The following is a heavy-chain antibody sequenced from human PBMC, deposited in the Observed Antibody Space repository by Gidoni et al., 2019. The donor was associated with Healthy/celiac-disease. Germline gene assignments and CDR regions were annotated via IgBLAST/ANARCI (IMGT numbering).Heavy chain of an antibody. CDR3: ARSGTYFPFDY. D-gene: IGHD3-10*01. J-gene: IGHJ4*02. V-gene: IGHV7-4-1*02. CDR2: INTNTGNP. Sequence: VQLVQSGSELKKPGASVKVSCNSSGYTFTSYAMNWVRQAPGQGLEWMGWINTNTGNPTYVQGFTGGFVFSLDTSVSTAYRQISSLKDEDTAVYYCARSGTYFPFDYWGQGTLVTVSS. CDR1: GYTFTSYA.